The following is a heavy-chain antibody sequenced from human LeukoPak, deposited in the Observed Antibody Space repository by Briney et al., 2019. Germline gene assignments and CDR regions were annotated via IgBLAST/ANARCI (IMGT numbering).Heavy chain of an antibody. CDR1: GFTFSRNA. V-gene: IGHV3-30*02. CDR3: AKDGSWSCTD. CDR2: IAHHGSNK. J-gene: IGHJ4*02. D-gene: IGHD2-8*02. Sequence: GGSLRLSCAASGFTFSRNAIHWVRQGPGKGLEWVSYIAHHGSNKYADSVKGRFTISRDNSKRTLYLQMNSRRADDTAVHYCAKDGSWSCTDWGQGTLVTVSS.